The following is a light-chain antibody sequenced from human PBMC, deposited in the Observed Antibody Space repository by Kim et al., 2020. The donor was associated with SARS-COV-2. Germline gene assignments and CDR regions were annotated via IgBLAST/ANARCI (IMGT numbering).Light chain of an antibody. CDR1: QSVSSI. CDR3: QQYNNWPDS. V-gene: IGKV3-15*01. CDR2: GAS. Sequence: SVSPGERATLSCRASQSVSSILAWYQQKPGQAPRLLIYGASTRATGIPARFSGSGSGTEFTLTISSLQSEDFAVYYCQQYNNWPDSFGQGTKLEI. J-gene: IGKJ2*03.